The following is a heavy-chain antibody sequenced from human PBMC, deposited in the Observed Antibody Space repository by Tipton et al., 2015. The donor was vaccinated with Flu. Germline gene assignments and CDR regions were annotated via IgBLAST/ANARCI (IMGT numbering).Heavy chain of an antibody. D-gene: IGHD2-2*01. CDR3: ARDPSLGMPEYFDS. CDR1: GDSIRSSDYY. CDR2: IFHSGNA. V-gene: IGHV4-39*07. Sequence: TLSLTCAVSGDSIRSSDYYWGWIRQPPGKGLEWIGNIFHSGNANHNPSLKSRVTISVDSSRKQFSLQLRSVTAADTAVYYCARDPSLGMPEYFDSWGQGTMVTASS. J-gene: IGHJ4*02.